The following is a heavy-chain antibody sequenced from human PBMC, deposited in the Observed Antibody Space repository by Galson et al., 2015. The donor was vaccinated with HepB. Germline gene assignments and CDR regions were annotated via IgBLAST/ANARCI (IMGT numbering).Heavy chain of an antibody. Sequence: SVKVSCKASGYRFSTYSITWVRQVPGQGLEWMGWISPYNRNTDYAQKFQGRVSMTTDTPTTTAFMELRSLRAEDMAVYYCARGLGDGDYVFDLWGRGPLVTVSS. CDR2: ISPYNRNT. D-gene: IGHD4-17*01. CDR1: GYRFSTYS. V-gene: IGHV1-18*03. J-gene: IGHJ2*01. CDR3: ARGLGDGDYVFDL.